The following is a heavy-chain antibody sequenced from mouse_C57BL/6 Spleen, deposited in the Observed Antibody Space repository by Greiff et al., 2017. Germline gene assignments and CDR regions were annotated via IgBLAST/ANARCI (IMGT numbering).Heavy chain of an antibody. CDR2: IYPGDGDT. D-gene: IGHD3-2*02. V-gene: IGHV1-82*01. Sequence: VQLVESGPELVKPGASVKISCKASGYAFSSSWMNWVKQRPGKGLEWIGRIYPGDGDTNYNGKFKGKATLTADKSSSTAYMQLSSLTSEDSAVYFCASGDSSGYFDYWGQGTTLTVSS. J-gene: IGHJ2*01. CDR3: ASGDSSGYFDY. CDR1: GYAFSSSW.